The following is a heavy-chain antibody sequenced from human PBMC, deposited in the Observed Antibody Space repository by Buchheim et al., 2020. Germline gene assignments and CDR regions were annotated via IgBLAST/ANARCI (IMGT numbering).Heavy chain of an antibody. D-gene: IGHD3-3*01. J-gene: IGHJ5*02. CDR3: AGSPYYDFWSGQKGWFDP. Sequence: QLQLQESGPGLVKPSETLSLTCTVSGGSISSSSYYWGWIRQPPGKGLEWIGSIYYSGSTYYNSSLKSRVTISVDTSKNQFSLKLSSVTAADTAVYYCAGSPYYDFWSGQKGWFDPWGQGTL. CDR1: GGSISSSSYY. V-gene: IGHV4-39*01. CDR2: IYYSGST.